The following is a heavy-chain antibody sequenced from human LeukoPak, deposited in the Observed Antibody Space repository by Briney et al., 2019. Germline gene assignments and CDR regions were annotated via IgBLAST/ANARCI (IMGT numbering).Heavy chain of an antibody. CDR3: VRDWEGFNFDI. J-gene: IGHJ3*02. V-gene: IGHV4-59*02. CDR1: GGSVSSYY. Sequence: SETLSLTCTVSGGSVSSYYWSWVRQPPGEGLEWIAYVYNSGSTNCNPSLKSRVTISVDRSKNQFSLKMKSVTAADTAVYYCVRDWEGFNFDIWGQGTMVTVSS. CDR2: VYNSGST. D-gene: IGHD1-26*01.